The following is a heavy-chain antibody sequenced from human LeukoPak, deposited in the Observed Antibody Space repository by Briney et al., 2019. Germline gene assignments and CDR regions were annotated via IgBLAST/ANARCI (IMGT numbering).Heavy chain of an antibody. CDR3: AREPYYDFWSGYYLFDY. CDR1: GGSVSSGSYY. V-gene: IGHV4-39*07. J-gene: IGHJ4*02. D-gene: IGHD3-3*01. CDR2: INHSGST. Sequence: SETLSLTCTVSGGSVSSGSYYWSWIRQPPGKGLEWIGEINHSGSTNYNPSLKSRVTISVDTSKNQFSLKLSSVTAADTAVYYCAREPYYDFWSGYYLFDYWGQGTLVTVSS.